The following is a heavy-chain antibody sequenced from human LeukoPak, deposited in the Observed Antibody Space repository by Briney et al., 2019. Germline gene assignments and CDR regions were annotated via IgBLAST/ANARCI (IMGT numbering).Heavy chain of an antibody. CDR1: GFTFSSYE. CDR2: ISSSGSTI. V-gene: IGHV3-48*03. D-gene: IGHD1-1*01. Sequence: GGSLRLSCAASGFTFSSYEMHWVRQAPGKGLEWVSYISSSGSTIYYADSVKGRFTISRDNAKNSLYLQMNSLRAEDTALYYCAKGQERESRLDSWGQGTLVTVSS. J-gene: IGHJ4*02. CDR3: AKGQERESRLDS.